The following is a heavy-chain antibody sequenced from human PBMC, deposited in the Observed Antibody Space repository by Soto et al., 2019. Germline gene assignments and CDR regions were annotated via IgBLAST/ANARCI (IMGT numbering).Heavy chain of an antibody. Sequence: QVQLVQSGAEVKKPGASVKVSCKASGYTFTSYYMHWVRQAPGQGLEWMGIINPSGGSTSYAQKSQGRVTMTRDTSTSTVYMELSSLRSEDTAVYYCARGVTIFGVVINRWFDPWGQGTLVTVSS. V-gene: IGHV1-46*01. D-gene: IGHD3-3*01. CDR1: GYTFTSYY. CDR3: ARGVTIFGVVINRWFDP. CDR2: INPSGGST. J-gene: IGHJ5*02.